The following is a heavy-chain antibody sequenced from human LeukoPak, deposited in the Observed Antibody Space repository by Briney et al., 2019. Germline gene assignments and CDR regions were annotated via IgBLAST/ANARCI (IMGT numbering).Heavy chain of an antibody. CDR2: INHSGST. CDR1: GGSFSGYY. D-gene: IGHD1-7*01. CDR3: ARLVWNYYFDY. V-gene: IGHV4-34*01. Sequence: SETLSLTCAVYGGSFSGYYWSWIRQPPGKGLEWIGEINHSGSTNYNPSLKSRVTISVDTSKNQFSLKLSSVTAADTAVYYCARLVWNYYFDYWGQGTLVTVSS. J-gene: IGHJ4*02.